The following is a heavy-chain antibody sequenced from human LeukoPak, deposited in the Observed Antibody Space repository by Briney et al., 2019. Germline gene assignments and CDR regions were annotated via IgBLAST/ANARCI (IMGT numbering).Heavy chain of an antibody. J-gene: IGHJ4*02. Sequence: GGSLSLSCVPSRFSFSMYWMSWVRQTPGKGREWVANIKKEGRDRYHVDSGAGRFTISRHNDMNSLYLQVNSLRVEDTAVYVCARDPGIAAAGTVGYFDSWGQGILVTVSS. CDR3: ARDPGIAAAGTVGYFDS. D-gene: IGHD6-13*01. V-gene: IGHV3-7*01. CDR1: RFSFSMYW. CDR2: IKKEGRDR.